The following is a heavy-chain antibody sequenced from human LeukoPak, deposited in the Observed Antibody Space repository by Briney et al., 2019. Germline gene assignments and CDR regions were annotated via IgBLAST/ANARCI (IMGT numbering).Heavy chain of an antibody. D-gene: IGHD7-27*01. CDR3: ARNWGWGDY. J-gene: IGHJ4*02. Sequence: PGGSLRLSCAASGLTFSSYAMHWVRQAPGKGLEWVAVISYDGSNNHYADSVKGRFTISRDNAKNSLYLQMNSLRAEDTAVYYCARNWGWGDYWGQGTLVTVSS. V-gene: IGHV3-30-3*01. CDR1: GLTFSSYA. CDR2: ISYDGSNN.